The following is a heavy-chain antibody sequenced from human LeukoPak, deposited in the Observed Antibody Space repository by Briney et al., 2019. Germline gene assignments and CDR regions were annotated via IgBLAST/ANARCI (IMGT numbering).Heavy chain of an antibody. CDR2: IYYSGST. CDR1: GGSISSYY. Sequence: PSETLSLTCTVSGGSISSYYWSWIRQPPGKGLEWIGYIYYSGSTNYNPSLKSRVTISVDTSKNQFSLKLSSVTAADTAVYYCAREGGLDSSGWSNWFDPWGQGTLVTVSS. CDR3: AREGGLDSSGWSNWFDP. V-gene: IGHV4-59*01. D-gene: IGHD6-19*01. J-gene: IGHJ5*02.